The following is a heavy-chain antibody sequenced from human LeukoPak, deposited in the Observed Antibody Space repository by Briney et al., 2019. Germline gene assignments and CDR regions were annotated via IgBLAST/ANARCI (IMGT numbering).Heavy chain of an antibody. Sequence: NPSGTLSLTCTVSGGSISSYYWSWIRQPPGKGLEWIGYIYYSGSTNYNPSLKSRVTISVDTSKNQFSLKLSSVTAADTAVYYCARTYHLLGENCFDPWGQGALVTVSS. CDR3: ARTYHLLGENCFDP. CDR1: GGSISSYY. J-gene: IGHJ5*02. V-gene: IGHV4-59*01. CDR2: IYYSGST. D-gene: IGHD2-2*01.